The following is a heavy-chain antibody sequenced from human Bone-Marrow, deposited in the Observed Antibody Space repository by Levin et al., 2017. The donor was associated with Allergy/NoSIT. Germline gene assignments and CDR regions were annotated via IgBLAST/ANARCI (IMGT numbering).Heavy chain of an antibody. Sequence: SETLSLTCTVSGGSISSGDYYWSWIRQPPGKGLEWIGYIYYSGSTYYNPSLKSRVTISVDTSKNQFSLKLSSVTAADTAVYYCARGEPQDIVATIPKYYYYYDGMDVWGQGTTVTVSS. CDR1: GGSISSGDYY. V-gene: IGHV4-30-4*01. J-gene: IGHJ6*02. CDR2: IYYSGST. D-gene: IGHD5-12*01. CDR3: ARGEPQDIVATIPKYYYYYDGMDV.